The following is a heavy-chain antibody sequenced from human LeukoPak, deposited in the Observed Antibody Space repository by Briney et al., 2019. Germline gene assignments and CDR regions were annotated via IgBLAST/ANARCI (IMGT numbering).Heavy chain of an antibody. D-gene: IGHD1-1*01. J-gene: IGHJ6*03. V-gene: IGHV4-59*01. CDR1: ADSLPMYY. Sequence: PSETLSLTCSVSADSLPMYYWTWIRQPPGKGLEWIGYVDHTGSTNFNPSLNGRVSISRDTTKNLFSLRLRSVTAADTAVYFCARGRVSSSTWYSTYYYYFYMDVWGKGTTVTVSS. CDR3: ARGRVSSSTWYSTYYYYFYMDV. CDR2: VDHTGST.